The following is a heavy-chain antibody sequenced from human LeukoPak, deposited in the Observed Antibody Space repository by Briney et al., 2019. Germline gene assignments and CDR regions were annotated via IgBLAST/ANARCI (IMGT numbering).Heavy chain of an antibody. V-gene: IGHV3-33*01. CDR3: ARGRPSRTYYFDL. CDR2: IWYDGIDK. CDR1: GFTFSSYA. J-gene: IGHJ4*02. D-gene: IGHD6-13*01. Sequence: GGSLSLSCAASGFTFSSYAIHWVRQAPGKGLGWVAVIWYDGIDKYYEDSVKGRFTISRDNSKNTVYVQMNSLRAEDTAVYYCARGRPSRTYYFDLWGQGTLVTVSS.